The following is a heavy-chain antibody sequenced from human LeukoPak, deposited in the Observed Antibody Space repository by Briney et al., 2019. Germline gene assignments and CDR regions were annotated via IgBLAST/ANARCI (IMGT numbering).Heavy chain of an antibody. Sequence: SETLSLTCTVSGGSISSYYWSWIRQPAGKGLEWIGYIYYSGSTNYNPSLKSRVTISVDTSKNQFSLKLSSVTAADTAVYYCARVSQDYYYYMDVWGKGTTVTVSS. CDR1: GGSISSYY. CDR3: ARVSQDYYYYMDV. CDR2: IYYSGST. J-gene: IGHJ6*03. V-gene: IGHV4-59*01.